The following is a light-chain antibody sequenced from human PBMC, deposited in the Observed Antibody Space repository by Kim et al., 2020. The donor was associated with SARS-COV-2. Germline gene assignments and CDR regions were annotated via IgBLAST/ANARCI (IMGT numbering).Light chain of an antibody. V-gene: IGKV3-15*01. CDR2: DAS. Sequence: EIVMTQSPATLSVSPGESATLSCRASQSVSTNLAWYQRRPGQAPRLLIYDASTRATGIPARFSGSGSATDFTLAISSLQSEDFAVYYCQQYNNWPLTFGGGTKLEI. J-gene: IGKJ4*01. CDR1: QSVSTN. CDR3: QQYNNWPLT.